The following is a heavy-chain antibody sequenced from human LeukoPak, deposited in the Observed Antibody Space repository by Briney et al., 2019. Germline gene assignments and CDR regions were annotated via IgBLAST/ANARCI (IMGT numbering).Heavy chain of an antibody. CDR3: ARFSAPFDF. D-gene: IGHD6-13*01. Sequence: GESLKISCKGSGYSFSNYWIGWVRQMPGEGLEWMGIIHPGDSDARYSPSFQGQVTISVDKSISTAYLQWSSLKASDTAIYYCARFSAPFDFWGQGTLVTVSS. CDR2: IHPGDSDA. J-gene: IGHJ4*02. V-gene: IGHV5-51*01. CDR1: GYSFSNYW.